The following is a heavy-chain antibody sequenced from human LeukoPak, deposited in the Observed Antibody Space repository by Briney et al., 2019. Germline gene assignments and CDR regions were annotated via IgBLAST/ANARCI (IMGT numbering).Heavy chain of an antibody. D-gene: IGHD6-19*01. J-gene: IGHJ5*02. CDR2: INSDGSIT. CDR3: ARSIAVARKGVWFDP. V-gene: IGHV3-74*01. CDR1: GFTFSTYW. Sequence: GGSLRLSCAASGFTFSTYWMHWVRQVPGKGLVWVSRINSDGSITTYADSVKGRFTISRDNAKNSLYLQMNSLRDEDTAVYYCARSIAVARKGVWFDPWGQGTLVTVSS.